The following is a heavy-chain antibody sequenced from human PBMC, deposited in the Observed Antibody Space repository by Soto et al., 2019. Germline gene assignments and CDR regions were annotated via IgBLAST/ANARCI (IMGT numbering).Heavy chain of an antibody. CDR1: GFTFSSYS. V-gene: IGHV3-21*01. J-gene: IGHJ4*02. Sequence: EVQLVESGGGLVKPGGSLRLSCAASGFTFSSYSMNWVRQAPGKGLEWVSSISSSSSYIYYADSVKGRFTISRDNAKNSLYLQMNSRRAEDTAVYYCARVAHDFWSGYYYFDYWGQGTLVTVSS. CDR3: ARVAHDFWSGYYYFDY. CDR2: ISSSSSYI. D-gene: IGHD3-3*01.